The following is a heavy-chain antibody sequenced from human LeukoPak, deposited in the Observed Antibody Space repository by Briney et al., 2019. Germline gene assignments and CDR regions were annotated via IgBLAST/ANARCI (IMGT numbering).Heavy chain of an antibody. CDR2: ISYDGSNK. CDR3: GSPPFDY. V-gene: IGHV3-30-3*01. J-gene: IGHJ4*02. Sequence: PGGSLRLSCAASGFTFSSHAMSWVRQAPGKGLEWVAVISYDGSNKYYADSVKGRFTISRDNSKNTLYLQMNSLRAEDTAVYYCGSPPFDYWGQGTLVTVSS. CDR1: GFTFSSHA.